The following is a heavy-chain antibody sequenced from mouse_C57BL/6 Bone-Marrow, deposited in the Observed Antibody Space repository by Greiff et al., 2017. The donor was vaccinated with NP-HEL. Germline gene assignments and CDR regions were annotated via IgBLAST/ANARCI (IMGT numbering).Heavy chain of an antibody. J-gene: IGHJ1*03. Sequence: QVQLQQPGAELVKPGASVKLSCKASGYTFTSYWMHWVKQRPGQGLEWIGMIHPNSGSTNYNEKFKSKATLTVDKSSSTAYMQLSSRTSEDSAVYYCARDYGSSYDWYFDVWGTGTTVTVSS. CDR3: ARDYGSSYDWYFDV. D-gene: IGHD1-1*01. CDR2: IHPNSGST. CDR1: GYTFTSYW. V-gene: IGHV1-64*01.